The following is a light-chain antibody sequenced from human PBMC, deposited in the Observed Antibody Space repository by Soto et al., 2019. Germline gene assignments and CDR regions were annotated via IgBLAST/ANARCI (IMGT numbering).Light chain of an antibody. V-gene: IGLV2-11*01. Sequence: QSALTQPRSLSGSPGQSVTISCTGTSRDVGGYNYVSWYQQHPGKAPKLMIYDVSKRPSGVPDRFSGSKSGNTASLTISGLQAEDEADYYCCSYAGSYTWVFGTGTKVTVL. CDR2: DVS. J-gene: IGLJ1*01. CDR3: CSYAGSYTWV. CDR1: SRDVGGYNY.